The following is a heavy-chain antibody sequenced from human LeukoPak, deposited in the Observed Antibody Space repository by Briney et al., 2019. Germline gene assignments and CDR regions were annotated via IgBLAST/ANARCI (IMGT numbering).Heavy chain of an antibody. CDR1: GGSFSGYY. Sequence: KPSETLSLTCAVYGGSFSGYYWSWIRQPPGKGLEWIGEINHSGSTNYNPSLKSRVTISVDTSKNQFSMKLSSVTAADTAVYFCARGLRDGYTLFYFDYWGQGTLVTVSS. D-gene: IGHD5-24*01. CDR3: ARGLRDGYTLFYFDY. J-gene: IGHJ4*02. CDR2: INHSGST. V-gene: IGHV4-34*01.